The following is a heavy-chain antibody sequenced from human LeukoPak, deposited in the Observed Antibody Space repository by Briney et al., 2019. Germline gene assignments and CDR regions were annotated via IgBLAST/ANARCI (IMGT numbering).Heavy chain of an antibody. CDR2: IIPILGIA. Sequence: SVKVSCKASGGTFSSYTISWVRQAPGQGLEGMGRIIPILGIANYAQKFQGRVTITADKSTSTAYMELSSLRSADTAVYYCARGRESRRFLETGRDYWGQGNLVTVSS. V-gene: IGHV1-69*02. CDR3: ARGRESRRFLETGRDY. J-gene: IGHJ4*02. CDR1: GGTFSSYT. D-gene: IGHD3-3*01.